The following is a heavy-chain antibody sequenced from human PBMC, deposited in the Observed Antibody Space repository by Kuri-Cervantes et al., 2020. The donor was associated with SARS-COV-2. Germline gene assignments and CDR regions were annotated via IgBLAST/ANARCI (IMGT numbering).Heavy chain of an antibody. D-gene: IGHD2-15*01. CDR1: GYSFTSYW. J-gene: IGHJ6*02. CDR2: IYPGDSDT. Sequence: GGSLRPPCKGSGYSFTSYWMGRLRQMPGKGLEWMGIIYPGDSDTRYSPSFQGQVTISAYKSISTAYLQWSSLKASDTSMYYCARSGGGYYYYGMDVWGQGTTVTVSS. CDR3: ARSGGGYYYYGMDV. V-gene: IGHV5-51*01.